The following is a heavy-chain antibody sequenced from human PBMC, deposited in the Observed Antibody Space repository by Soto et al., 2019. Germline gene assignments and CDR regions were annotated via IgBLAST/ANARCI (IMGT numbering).Heavy chain of an antibody. J-gene: IGHJ6*02. D-gene: IGHD6-13*01. CDR1: GGTFSSYA. Sequence: SVKVSCKASGGTFSSYAISWVRQAPGQGLEWMGGIIPIFGTANYAQKFQGRVTITADESTSTAYMELSSLRSEDTAVYYCARDPPLIAAAGYAILQLGEYYYYGMDVWGQGTTVTVSS. V-gene: IGHV1-69*13. CDR2: IIPIFGTA. CDR3: ARDPPLIAAAGYAILQLGEYYYYGMDV.